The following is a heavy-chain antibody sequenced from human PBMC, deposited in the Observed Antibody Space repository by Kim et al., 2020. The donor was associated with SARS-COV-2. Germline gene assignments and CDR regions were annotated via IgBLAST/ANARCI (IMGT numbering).Heavy chain of an antibody. Sequence: SETLSLTCSVDGGSFRGYYWGWIRQSPGTGLEWIGEINPSGSTFYKSSLQSRLIISLDEPKSELSLSLTSVTAADTAVYYCARGRGVVVTGFVTGTSHRYYFDSWGQVALVTVSS. V-gene: IGHV4-34*01. J-gene: IGHJ4*02. CDR1: GGSFRGYY. CDR2: INPSGST. D-gene: IGHD2-21*02. CDR3: ARGRGVVVTGFVTGTSHRYYFDS.